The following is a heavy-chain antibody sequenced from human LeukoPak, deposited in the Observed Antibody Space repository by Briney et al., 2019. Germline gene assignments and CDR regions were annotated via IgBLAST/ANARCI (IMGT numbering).Heavy chain of an antibody. D-gene: IGHD3-22*01. J-gene: IGHJ4*02. Sequence: GGSLRLSCAASGFTFDDYGMSWVRQATGKGLEWVSAIDTAADTYYPGSVKGRFTISRENAKNSLYLQMNSLRAGDTAVYYCARVGSDSRSSYFDYWGQGTLVTVSS. CDR1: GFTFDDYG. V-gene: IGHV3-13*01. CDR3: ARVGSDSRSSYFDY. CDR2: IDTAADT.